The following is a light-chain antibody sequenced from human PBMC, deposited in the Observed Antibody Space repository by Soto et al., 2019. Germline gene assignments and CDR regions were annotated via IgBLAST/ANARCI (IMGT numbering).Light chain of an antibody. CDR1: SSDVGGYNY. Sequence: QSALTQPRSVSGSPGQSVTISCTGTSSDVGGYNYVSGYQQHPGKAPKLMLFDVSKRPSGVPDRFSGSKSGSTASLTISGLQAADEAEDYCCSYAGGFYVVGAGTKLNVL. CDR2: DVS. J-gene: IGLJ1*01. CDR3: CSYAGGFYV. V-gene: IGLV2-11*01.